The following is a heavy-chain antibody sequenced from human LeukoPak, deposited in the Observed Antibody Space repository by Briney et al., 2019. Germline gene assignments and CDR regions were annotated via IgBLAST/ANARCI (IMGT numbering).Heavy chain of an antibody. J-gene: IGHJ4*02. Sequence: SGPTLVNPTQTLTLTCSFSGFSLTTTGVGVAWIRQPPGKALEWLALIYWDDDKRYSPSLKSRLTITKDTSKNQVVLTMTNMDPVDTATYYCAHNGAPIAVAGTVFDYWGQGTLVTVSS. CDR1: GFSLTTTGVG. D-gene: IGHD6-19*01. CDR3: AHNGAPIAVAGTVFDY. V-gene: IGHV2-5*02. CDR2: IYWDDDK.